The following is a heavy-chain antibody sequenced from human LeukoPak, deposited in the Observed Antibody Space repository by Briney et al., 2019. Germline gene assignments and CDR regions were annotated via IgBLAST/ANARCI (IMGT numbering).Heavy chain of an antibody. J-gene: IGHJ4*02. CDR2: INPNSGGT. CDR1: GYTFTGYY. Sequence: PPASVKVSCKASGYTFTGYYMHWVRQAPGQGLEWMGRINPNSGGTNYAQKFQGRVTMTRDTSISTAYMELSRLSSDDTAVYYCARGSIVVVPAALEDFDYWGQGTLVTVSS. CDR3: ARGSIVVVPAALEDFDY. V-gene: IGHV1-2*06. D-gene: IGHD2-2*01.